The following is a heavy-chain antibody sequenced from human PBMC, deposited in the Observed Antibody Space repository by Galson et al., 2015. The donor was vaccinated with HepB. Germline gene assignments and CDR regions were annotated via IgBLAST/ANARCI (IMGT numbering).Heavy chain of an antibody. V-gene: IGHV4-39*07. Sequence: SETLSLTCTVSGGSISSSSYYWGWIRQPPGKGLEWIGEINHSGSTNYNPSLKSRVTISVDTSKNQFSLKLSSVTAADTAVYYCRRGLLVTMVRGTPHRRDGMDVWGQGTTVTVSS. J-gene: IGHJ6*02. CDR1: GGSISSSSYY. CDR3: RRGLLVTMVRGTPHRRDGMDV. D-gene: IGHD3-10*01. CDR2: INHSGST.